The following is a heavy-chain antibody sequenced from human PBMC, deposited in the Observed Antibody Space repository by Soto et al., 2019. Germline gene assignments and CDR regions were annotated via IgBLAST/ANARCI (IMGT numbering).Heavy chain of an antibody. CDR2: VSWNSEIV. CDR3: AKDRGPCSGTTCSSLYYYYGMDV. D-gene: IGHD2-2*01. V-gene: IGHV3-9*01. J-gene: IGHJ6*02. CDR1: GFKFGDYA. Sequence: PGGSLRLSCEASGFKFGDYAMHWVRQAPGKGLEWVSGVSWNSEIVGYADSVKGRFTISRDNAKNSLYLEMNSLRTEDTALYYCAKDRGPCSGTTCSSLYYYYGMDVWGQGTTVTVSS.